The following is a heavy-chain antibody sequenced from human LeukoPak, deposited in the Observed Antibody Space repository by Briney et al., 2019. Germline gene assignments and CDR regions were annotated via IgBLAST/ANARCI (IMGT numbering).Heavy chain of an antibody. CDR2: IYSGGST. CDR3: ARPKGVVPAAKGYYYGMDV. V-gene: IGHV3-53*01. J-gene: IGHJ6*02. Sequence: GGSLRLSCAASGFTVSSNYMSWVRQAPGKGLEWVSVIYSGGSTYYADSVKGRFTISRDNSKNTLYLQMNSLRAEDTAVYYCARPKGVVPAAKGYYYGMDVWGQGTTVTVSS. D-gene: IGHD2-2*01. CDR1: GFTVSSNY.